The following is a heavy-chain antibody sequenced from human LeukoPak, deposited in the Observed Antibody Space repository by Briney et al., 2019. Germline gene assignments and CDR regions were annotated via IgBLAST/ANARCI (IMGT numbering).Heavy chain of an antibody. CDR1: GYSISSGYY. V-gene: IGHV4-38-2*02. CDR2: IYHSGST. D-gene: IGHD3-10*01. Sequence: SETQSLTCTVSGYSISSGYYWGWIRQPPGKGLEWIGSIYHSGSTYYNPSLKSRVTISVDTSKNQFSLKLSSMTAADTAVYYCARVPMVRGVSFDPWGQGTLVTVSS. CDR3: ARVPMVRGVSFDP. J-gene: IGHJ5*02.